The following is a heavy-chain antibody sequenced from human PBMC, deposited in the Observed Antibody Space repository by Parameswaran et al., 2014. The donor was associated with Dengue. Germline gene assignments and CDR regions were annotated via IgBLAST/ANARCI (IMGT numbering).Heavy chain of an antibody. J-gene: IGHJ4*02. CDR2: IYYSGST. Sequence: WIRQPPGKGLEWIGYIYYSGSTYYNPSLKSRVTISVDTSKNQFSLKLSSVTAADTAVYYCARDGYAMVTAGFDYWGQGTLVTVSS. CDR3: ARDGYAMVTAGFDY. D-gene: IGHD5-18*01. V-gene: IGHV4-30-4*01.